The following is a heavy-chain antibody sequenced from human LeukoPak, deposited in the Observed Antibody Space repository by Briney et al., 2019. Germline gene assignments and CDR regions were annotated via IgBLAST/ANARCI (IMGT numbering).Heavy chain of an antibody. V-gene: IGHV4-61*02. CDR1: GGSISSGSYY. CDR2: IYTSGST. Sequence: PSETLSLTCTVSGGSISSGSYYWSWIRQPAGKGLEWSGRIYTSGSTNYNPSLKSRVTISVDTSKNQFSLKLSSVTAADTAVYYCARGGYYDFWSASVYFDYWGQGTLVTISS. D-gene: IGHD3-3*01. CDR3: ARGGYYDFWSASVYFDY. J-gene: IGHJ4*02.